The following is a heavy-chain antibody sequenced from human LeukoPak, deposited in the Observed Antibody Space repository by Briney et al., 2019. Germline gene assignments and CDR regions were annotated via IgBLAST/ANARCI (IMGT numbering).Heavy chain of an antibody. CDR1: GGTFSSYA. CDR3: AREGDYYGSGNYHNVWFDP. V-gene: IGHV1-69*13. J-gene: IGHJ5*02. D-gene: IGHD3-10*01. CDR2: IIPIFGTA. Sequence: GASVKVSCKASGGTFSSYAISWVRQAPGQGLEWMGGIIPIFGTANYAQKFQGRVTITADESTSTAYMELSSLRSEDTAVYYCAREGDYYGSGNYHNVWFDPWGQGTLVTVSS.